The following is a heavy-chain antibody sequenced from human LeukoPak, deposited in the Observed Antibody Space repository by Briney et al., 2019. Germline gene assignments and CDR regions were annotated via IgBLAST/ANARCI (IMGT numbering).Heavy chain of an antibody. D-gene: IGHD5-24*01. CDR2: FDPEDGET. CDR1: GYTLTELS. Sequence: ASVKVSCKVSGYTLTELSMHWVRQAPGKGLEWMGGFDPEDGETIYAQKFQGRVTMTEDTSTDTAYMELSSLRSEDTAVYYCARGGEMATITTWFDPWGQGTLVTVSS. V-gene: IGHV1-24*01. J-gene: IGHJ5*02. CDR3: ARGGEMATITTWFDP.